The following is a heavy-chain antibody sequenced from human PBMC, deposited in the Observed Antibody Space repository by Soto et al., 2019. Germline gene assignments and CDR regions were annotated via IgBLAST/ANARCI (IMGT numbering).Heavy chain of an antibody. V-gene: IGHV3-23*01. CDR2: ISGSGGST. J-gene: IGHJ3*02. Sequence: EVQLLESGGGLVQPGGSLRLSCAASGFTFSSYAMSWVRQAPGKGLEWVSAISGSGGSTYYADSVKGRFTISRDNSKNSLYLQMNSLRAEDTAVYYCARVGGGYQLLHAFDIWGQGTMVTVSS. CDR1: GFTFSSYA. CDR3: ARVGGGYQLLHAFDI. D-gene: IGHD2-2*01.